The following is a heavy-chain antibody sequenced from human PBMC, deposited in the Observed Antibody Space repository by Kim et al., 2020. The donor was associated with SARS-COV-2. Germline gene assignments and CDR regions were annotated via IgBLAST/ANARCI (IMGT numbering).Heavy chain of an antibody. CDR2: INHSGST. CDR3: ARGAYYYGSGSYLWLLRNWFDP. Sequence: SETLSLTCAVYGGSFSGYYWSWIRQPPGKGLEWIGEINHSGSTNYNPSLKSRVTISVDTSKNQFSLKLSSVTAADTAVYYCARGAYYYGSGSYLWLLRNWFDPWGQGTLVTVSS. CDR1: GGSFSGYY. D-gene: IGHD3-10*01. V-gene: IGHV4-34*01. J-gene: IGHJ5*02.